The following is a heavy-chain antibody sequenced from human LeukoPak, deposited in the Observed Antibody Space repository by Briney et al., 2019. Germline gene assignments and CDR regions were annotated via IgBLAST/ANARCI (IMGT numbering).Heavy chain of an antibody. J-gene: IGHJ4*02. D-gene: IGHD2-2*01. CDR2: FDPEDGET. V-gene: IGHV1-24*01. CDR1: GYTLTELS. Sequence: ASVKVSCKVSGYTLTELSMHWVRQAPGKGLEWMGCFDPEDGETIYAQKFQGRVTMTEDTSTDTAYMELSSLRSEDTAVYYCATAVPAASDFDYWGQGTLVTVSS. CDR3: ATAVPAASDFDY.